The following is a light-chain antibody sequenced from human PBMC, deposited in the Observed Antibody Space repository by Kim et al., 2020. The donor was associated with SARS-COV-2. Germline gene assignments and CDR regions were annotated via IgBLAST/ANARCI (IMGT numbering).Light chain of an antibody. CDR1: SLRSYF. J-gene: IGLJ3*02. CDR2: GKN. CDR3: NSRDSSGNLWV. V-gene: IGLV3-19*01. Sequence: SSELTQDPAVSVALGQTVRITCQGDSLRSYFASWXRQKPGQAPVLVIYGKNNRPSGIPDRFSGSNSGNTASLTITGAQAEDEADYYCNSRDSSGNLWVFG.